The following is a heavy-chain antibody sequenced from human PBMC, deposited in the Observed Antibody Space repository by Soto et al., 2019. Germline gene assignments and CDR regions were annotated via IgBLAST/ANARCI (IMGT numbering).Heavy chain of an antibody. J-gene: IGHJ5*02. CDR3: AREGYYGSGSYRGWFDP. CDR2: INHSGST. CDR1: GGSFSGYY. D-gene: IGHD3-10*01. V-gene: IGHV4-34*01. Sequence: SETLSLTCAVYGGSFSGYYWSWIRQPPGKGLEWIGEINHSGSTNYNPSLKSRVTISVDTSKNQFSLKLSSVTAADTAVYYCAREGYYGSGSYRGWFDPWGQGTLVTVS.